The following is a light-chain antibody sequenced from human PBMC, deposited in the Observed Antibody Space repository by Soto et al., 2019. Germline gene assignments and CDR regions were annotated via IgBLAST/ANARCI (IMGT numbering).Light chain of an antibody. CDR3: QQHGSAPLT. V-gene: IGKV3-20*01. CDR1: QSVSSSS. CDR2: GTS. Sequence: EIVLTQSPGTLSLSPGERATLSCRAGQSVSSSSLAWYQQKPGQAPRLLFYGTSSRATGIPDRFSGSGSGTDFTLTISRLEPEDFAVYYCQQHGSAPLTFGGGTKVEIK. J-gene: IGKJ4*01.